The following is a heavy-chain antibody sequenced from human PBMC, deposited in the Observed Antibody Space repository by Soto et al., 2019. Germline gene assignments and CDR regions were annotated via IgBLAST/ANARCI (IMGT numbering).Heavy chain of an antibody. CDR3: ARLRFDFWSGYPYYFDY. CDR1: GDSISSGDYY. V-gene: IGHV4-30-4*01. CDR2: IYYSGST. J-gene: IGHJ4*02. Sequence: SETLSLTCTVSGDSISSGDYYWSWIRQPPGKGLEWIGYIYYSGSTYYNPSLKSRVTISVDTSKNQFSLKLSSVTAADTAVYYCARLRFDFWSGYPYYFDYWGQGTLVTVSS. D-gene: IGHD3-3*01.